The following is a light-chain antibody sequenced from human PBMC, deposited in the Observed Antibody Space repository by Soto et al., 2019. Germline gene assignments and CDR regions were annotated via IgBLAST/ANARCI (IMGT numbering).Light chain of an antibody. CDR1: QDISHY. J-gene: IGKJ1*01. CDR3: QKYDRAPWT. CDR2: AAS. V-gene: IGKV1-27*01. Sequence: DLQLTQSPSSLSASVGDRVTITCRASQDISHYLAWYQQRPGKVPRLLIYAASTLKIGVPTRFSGSGSGTDFTLTISGLQPEDVATYYCQKYDRAPWTFGQGTKVDIK.